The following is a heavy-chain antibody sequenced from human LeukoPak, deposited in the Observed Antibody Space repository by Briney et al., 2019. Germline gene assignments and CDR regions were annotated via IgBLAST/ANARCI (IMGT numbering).Heavy chain of an antibody. D-gene: IGHD3-10*01. CDR3: VFGDGSGSYYEYYFDY. CDR2: ISYDGSNK. J-gene: IGHJ4*02. CDR1: GFTFSSYA. V-gene: IGHV3-30-3*01. Sequence: GGSLRLSCAASGFTFSSYAMHRVRQAPGKGLEWVAVISYDGSNKYYADSVKGPFTISRDNSKNTLYLQMNSLRAEDTAVYYCVFGDGSGSYYEYYFDYWGQGTLVTVSS.